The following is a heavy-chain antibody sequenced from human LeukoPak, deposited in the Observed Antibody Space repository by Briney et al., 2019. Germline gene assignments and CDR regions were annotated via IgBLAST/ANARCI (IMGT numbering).Heavy chain of an antibody. D-gene: IGHD6-13*01. J-gene: IGHJ4*02. V-gene: IGHV4-59*08. CDR1: GGSITSYY. CDR2: IYYSGST. Sequence: PSETLSLTCSVSGGSITSYYWSWIRQPPGKGLEWIGYIYYSGSTYYNPSLKSRVTISVDTSKNQFSLKLSSVTAADTAVYFCARPGIAATGAFDCWGQGTLVTVSS. CDR3: ARPGIAATGAFDC.